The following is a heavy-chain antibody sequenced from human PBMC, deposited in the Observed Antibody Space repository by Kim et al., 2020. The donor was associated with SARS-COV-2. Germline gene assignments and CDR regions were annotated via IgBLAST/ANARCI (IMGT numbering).Heavy chain of an antibody. CDR2: IFYTGST. V-gene: IGHV4-59*08. CDR3: ARLPAYGSGKGGPFDY. Sequence: SETLSLTCTVSGGSLSDYFWSWIRQPPGKRLEWIGYIFYTGSTNYNPSLNSRLSISVDTSKNQFSLKLRSVTAADTAVYFCARLPAYGSGKGGPFDYWG. J-gene: IGHJ4*01. D-gene: IGHD3-10*01. CDR1: GGSLSDYF.